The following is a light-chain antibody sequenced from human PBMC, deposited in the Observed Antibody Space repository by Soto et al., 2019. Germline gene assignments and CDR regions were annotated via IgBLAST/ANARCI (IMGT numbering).Light chain of an antibody. CDR1: QSFKTRY. V-gene: IGKV3-20*01. CDR3: QQFGSSPGFT. CDR2: AAS. Sequence: EIVLTQSPGTLSLSPGERATLSCRPSQSFKTRYLAWYQRKPGQAPSLLIYAASSRATGIPDRFSGSGSGTDFTLTISRLEPEDFAVYYCQQFGSSPGFTFGPGTKVDIK. J-gene: IGKJ3*01.